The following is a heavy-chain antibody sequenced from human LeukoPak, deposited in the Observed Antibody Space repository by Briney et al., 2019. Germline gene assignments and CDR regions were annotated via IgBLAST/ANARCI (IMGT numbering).Heavy chain of an antibody. CDR1: GFTFSSYS. D-gene: IGHD3-16*01. CDR2: ISSSRSYI. CDR3: ARDALGEAFDI. Sequence: GGSLRLSCAASGFTFSSYSMNWVRPAPGKGLEWVSCISSSRSYIYYADSVKGRFTISRDNAKNSLYLQMNSLRAEDTAVYYCARDALGEAFDIWGQGTMVTVSS. J-gene: IGHJ3*02. V-gene: IGHV3-21*01.